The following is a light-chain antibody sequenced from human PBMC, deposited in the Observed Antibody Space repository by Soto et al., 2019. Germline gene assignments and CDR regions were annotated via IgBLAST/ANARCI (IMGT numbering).Light chain of an antibody. CDR1: SSDVARYDS. CDR3: HPYPRTSLYV. CDR2: GVN. V-gene: IGLV2-14*01. J-gene: IGLJ1*01. Sequence: QSVLAQPASVSGSPGQSITISCTGTSSDVARYDSVSWYQQHPAKAPKLIIYGVNYRPSGVSDRFSGSKSGNTASLTISGLQAEYYSDYDCHPYPRTSLYVLGTG.